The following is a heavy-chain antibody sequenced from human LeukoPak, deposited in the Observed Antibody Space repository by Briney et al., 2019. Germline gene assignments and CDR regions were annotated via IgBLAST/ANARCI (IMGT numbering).Heavy chain of an antibody. CDR2: ISAYIGNT. CDR1: GYTFTSYG. D-gene: IGHD2-2*02. J-gene: IGHJ6*02. CDR3: ARVAPTRYCSSTSCYMRDGMDV. V-gene: IGHV1-18*01. Sequence: GASVKVSCMASGYTFTSYGISWVRQAPGQGLEWVGRISAYIGNTNYVQKLQGRVTMTTDTSTSTAYMELRSLRSDDTAVYYCARVAPTRYCSSTSCYMRDGMDVWGQGTTVTVSS.